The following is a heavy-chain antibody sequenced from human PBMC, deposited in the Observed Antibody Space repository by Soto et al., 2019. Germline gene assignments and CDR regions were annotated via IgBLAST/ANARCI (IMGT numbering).Heavy chain of an antibody. J-gene: IGHJ6*02. Sequence: ASVKVSCKASGYTCTRCCISWVREAPGQGLEWMGWISAYNGNTNYAQKLQGRVNMTTDTSTSTAYMELRSLRSDDTAVYYCARLGRGGNSYYYYYYGMDGGQGTTVTVSS. V-gene: IGHV1-18*01. CDR1: GYTCTRCC. CDR3: ARLGRGGNSYYYYYYGMD. CDR2: ISAYNGNT. D-gene: IGHD2-21*02.